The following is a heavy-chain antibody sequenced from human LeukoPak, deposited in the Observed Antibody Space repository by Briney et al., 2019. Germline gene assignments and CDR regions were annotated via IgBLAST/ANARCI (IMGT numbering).Heavy chain of an antibody. J-gene: IGHJ5*02. CDR1: GDTFATSW. CDR2: IYPGDSRT. D-gene: IGHD2-2*01. Sequence: GESLKISCKGSGDTFATSWIGWVRQLPGTGLEWMGVIYPGDSRTRYNPSFQGQVTISADRSINTAYLQWNSLKASDTAMYYCGRRKFSSPWSDPWGQGTLVTVSS. CDR3: GRRKFSSPWSDP. V-gene: IGHV5-51*01.